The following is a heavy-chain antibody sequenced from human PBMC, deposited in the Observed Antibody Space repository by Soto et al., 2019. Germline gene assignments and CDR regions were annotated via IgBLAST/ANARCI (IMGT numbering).Heavy chain of an antibody. J-gene: IGHJ1*01. CDR1: GFTVSSNY. D-gene: IGHD3-22*01. Sequence: EVQLVESGGGLIQPGGSLRLSCAASGFTVSSNYMSWVRQAPGKGLEWVSVIYSGGSTYYADSVKGRFTISRDNSKNTLYLQMNSLRAEDTAVYYCARVRVESGYPDFFQHWGQGTLVTVSS. V-gene: IGHV3-53*01. CDR3: ARVRVESGYPDFFQH. CDR2: IYSGGST.